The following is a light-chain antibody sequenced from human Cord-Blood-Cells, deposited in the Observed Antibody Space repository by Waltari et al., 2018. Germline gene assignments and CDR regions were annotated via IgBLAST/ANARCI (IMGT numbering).Light chain of an antibody. J-gene: IGLJ1*01. CDR3: SSYAGSNNYV. V-gene: IGLV2-8*01. Sequence: QSALTQPPSASGSPGQSVTISCTGTSSDVGGYNYVLWYQQHQGKAPKLMIYEVSKRPAGVPDRFSDSNSGNTASLTVSGLQAEDESDYYCSSYAGSNNYVFGTGTKVTVL. CDR2: EVS. CDR1: SSDVGGYNY.